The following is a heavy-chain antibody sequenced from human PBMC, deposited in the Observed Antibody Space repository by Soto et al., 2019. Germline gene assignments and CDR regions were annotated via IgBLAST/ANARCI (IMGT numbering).Heavy chain of an antibody. CDR1: GGSISSSGYY. Sequence: SETLSLTCTVSGGSISSSGYYWGWIRQPPGKGLEWIGTIYYSGSTYYNPSLKSRVTISVDTSKNQFSLKLSSVTAADTAVYYCETSNWFDPWGQGTLVTVSS. J-gene: IGHJ5*02. V-gene: IGHV4-39*01. CDR2: IYYSGST. CDR3: ETSNWFDP.